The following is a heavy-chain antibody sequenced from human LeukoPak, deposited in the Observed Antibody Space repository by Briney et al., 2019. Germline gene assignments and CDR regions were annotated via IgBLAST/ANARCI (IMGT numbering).Heavy chain of an antibody. CDR2: INHSGST. D-gene: IGHD3-10*01. V-gene: IGHV4-34*01. J-gene: IGHJ4*02. CDR3: ARAGWFGEFASDY. CDR1: GGSFSSYY. Sequence: SETLSLTCAVYGGSFSSYYWSWIRQPPGKGLEWIGEINHSGSTNYNPSLKSRVTISVDTSKNQFSLKLSSVTAADTAVYYCARAGWFGEFASDYWGQGTLVTVSS.